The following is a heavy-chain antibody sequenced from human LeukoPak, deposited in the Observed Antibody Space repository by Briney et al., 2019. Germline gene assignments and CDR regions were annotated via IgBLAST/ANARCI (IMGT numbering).Heavy chain of an antibody. Sequence: PSETLSLTCTVSGGTINSYYWSWIRQPPGKGLEWIGYIYYSGSTNYNPSLKSRVTISVDTSKNQFSLKLSSVTAADTAVYYCARVLEGSSGQHWYFDLWGRGTLVTVSS. CDR2: IYYSGST. D-gene: IGHD6-19*01. J-gene: IGHJ2*01. CDR3: ARVLEGSSGQHWYFDL. CDR1: GGTINSYY. V-gene: IGHV4-59*12.